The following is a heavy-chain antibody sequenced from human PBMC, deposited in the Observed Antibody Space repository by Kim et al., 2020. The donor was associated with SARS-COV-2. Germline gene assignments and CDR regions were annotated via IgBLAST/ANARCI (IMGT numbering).Heavy chain of an antibody. Sequence: ASVKVSCKASGYTFTSYFIHWVRQAPGQGLEWMGIINPRDGSTSYAQKFQGRVTLTRDTSTSTVYMELSSLRSEDTAVYYCTRGGRDDSSGYSWDYWGQGTLITVSS. CDR2: INPRDGST. V-gene: IGHV1-46*01. J-gene: IGHJ4*02. CDR1: GYTFTSYF. D-gene: IGHD3-22*01. CDR3: TRGGRDDSSGYSWDY.